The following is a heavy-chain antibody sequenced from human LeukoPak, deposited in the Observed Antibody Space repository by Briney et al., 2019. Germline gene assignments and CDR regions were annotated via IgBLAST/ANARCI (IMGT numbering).Heavy chain of an antibody. CDR2: IYYSGST. CDR1: GGSISSYY. Sequence: SETLSLTCTVSGGSISSYYWSWIRQPPGKGLEWIGYIYYSGSTYYNPSLKSRVTISVDTSKNQFSLKLSSVTAADTAVYYCARAGTLDYWGQGTLVTVSS. CDR3: ARAGTLDY. J-gene: IGHJ4*02. V-gene: IGHV4-59*04. D-gene: IGHD6-13*01.